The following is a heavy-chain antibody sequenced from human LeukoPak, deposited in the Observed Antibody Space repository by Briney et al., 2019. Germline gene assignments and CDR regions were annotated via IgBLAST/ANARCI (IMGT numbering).Heavy chain of an antibody. J-gene: IGHJ6*03. CDR1: GFTFSSYG. CDR2: IRYDGSNK. CDR3: AKGSSYEAQYYYYMDV. V-gene: IGHV3-30*02. D-gene: IGHD5-12*01. Sequence: PGGSLRLSCAASGFTFSSYGMHWVRQAPGKGLEWVAFIRYDGSNKYYADSVKGRFTISRGNSKNTLYLHVNSLRPEDTAVYYCAKGSSYEAQYYYYMDVWGKGTTVTISS.